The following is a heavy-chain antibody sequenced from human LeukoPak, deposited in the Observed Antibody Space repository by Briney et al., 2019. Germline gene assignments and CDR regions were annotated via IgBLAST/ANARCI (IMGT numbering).Heavy chain of an antibody. CDR3: ARLPAYCSSTSCYVDY. V-gene: IGHV3-48*03. CDR2: ISSSGSTI. Sequence: GGSLRLSCTASGFTFGDYAMSWVRQAPGKGLEWVSYISSSGSTIYYADSVKGRFTISRDNAKNSLYLQMNSLRAEDTAVFYCARLPAYCSSTSCYVDYWGQGTLVTVSS. J-gene: IGHJ4*02. CDR1: GFTFGDYA. D-gene: IGHD2-2*01.